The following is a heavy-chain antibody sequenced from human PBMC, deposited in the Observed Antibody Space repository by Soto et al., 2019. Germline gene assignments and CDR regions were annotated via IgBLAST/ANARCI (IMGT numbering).Heavy chain of an antibody. V-gene: IGHV4-59*08. CDR3: ARHSSSWPIFDY. CDR1: GGSIGNSY. CDR2: IYYSGSS. D-gene: IGHD6-13*01. Sequence: QLQLQESGPGLVKPSETLSLTCTVSGGSIGNSYWSWIRKSPGKGLEWIGYIYYSGSSNYNPSLKSRVSISVDTSKNQFSLKLSSVTAADTAVYYCARHSSSWPIFDYWGQGTLVIVSS. J-gene: IGHJ4*02.